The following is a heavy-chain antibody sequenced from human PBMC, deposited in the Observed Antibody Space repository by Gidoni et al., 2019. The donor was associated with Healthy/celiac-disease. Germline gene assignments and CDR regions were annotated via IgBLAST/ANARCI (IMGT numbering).Heavy chain of an antibody. J-gene: IGHJ4*02. D-gene: IGHD2-15*01. CDR1: GFTFSSSG. V-gene: IGHV3-33*01. CDR2: LWYDGSKK. CDR3: ARDHRRFCSGGSCSGDY. Sequence: QVQLVESGGGVVQPGRSLSLSCAASGFTFSSSGMHWVRQAPGKGLEWVAVLWYDGSKKYYADSVKGRFTISRDNSKNTLYLQMNSLRAEDTAVYYCARDHRRFCSGGSCSGDYWGQGTLVTVSS.